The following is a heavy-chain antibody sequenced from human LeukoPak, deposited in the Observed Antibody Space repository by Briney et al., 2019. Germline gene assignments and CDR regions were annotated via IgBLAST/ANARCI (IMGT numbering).Heavy chain of an antibody. V-gene: IGHV3-23*01. J-gene: IGHJ4*02. CDR3: AKETSGSGWYPINY. CDR1: GFTFSSYA. Sequence: PGGSLRLSCAASGFTFSSYAMSWVRQAPGKGLEWVSAISGSSGATSYADSVKGRFTISRDYSTNTLYLQMNSLRAEDTAVYYCAKETSGSGWYPINYWGQGTLVTVSS. D-gene: IGHD6-19*01. CDR2: ISGSSGAT.